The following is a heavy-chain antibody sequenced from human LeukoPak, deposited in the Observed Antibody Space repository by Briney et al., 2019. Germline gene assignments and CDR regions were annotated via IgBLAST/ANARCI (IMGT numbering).Heavy chain of an antibody. D-gene: IGHD3-22*01. V-gene: IGHV3-23*01. CDR2: ISGSGGST. CDR3: AKSSKMAYYYDSSGYYRFSPDAFDI. CDR1: GFTFSSYA. Sequence: GGSLRLSCAASGFTFSSYAMSWVRQAPGKGLEWVSAISGSGGSTYYADSVKGRFTISRDNSKNTLYLQTNSLRAEDTAVYYCAKSSKMAYYYDSSGYYRFSPDAFDIWGQGTMVTVSS. J-gene: IGHJ3*02.